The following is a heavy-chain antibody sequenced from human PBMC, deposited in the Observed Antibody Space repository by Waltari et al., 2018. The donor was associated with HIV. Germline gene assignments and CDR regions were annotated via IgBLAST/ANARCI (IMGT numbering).Heavy chain of an antibody. J-gene: IGHJ3*02. V-gene: IGHV4-34*01. CDR1: GGSFSGYY. CDR2: INHSGST. D-gene: IGHD6-13*01. Sequence: QVQLQQWGAGLLKPSETLSLTCAVYGGSFSGYYWSWIRQPPGKGLEWIGEINHSGSTNYNPSLKSRVTISVDTSKNQFSLKLSSVTAADTAVYYCARGRLKVAAAVPRDKNAFDIWGQGTMVTVSS. CDR3: ARGRLKVAAAVPRDKNAFDI.